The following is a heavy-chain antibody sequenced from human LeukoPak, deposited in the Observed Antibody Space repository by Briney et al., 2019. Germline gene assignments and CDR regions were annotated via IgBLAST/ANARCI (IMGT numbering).Heavy chain of an antibody. CDR2: ISYDGSNK. D-gene: IGHD4-17*01. Sequence: GGSLRLSCAASGFTFSSYAMHWVRQAPGKGLEWVAVISYDGSNKYYADSVKGRFTISRDNSKNTLYLQMNSLRAEDTAVYYCAKDAPYLSYGDSYFDYWGQGTLVTVSS. CDR3: AKDAPYLSYGDSYFDY. CDR1: GFTFSSYA. V-gene: IGHV3-30-3*01. J-gene: IGHJ4*02.